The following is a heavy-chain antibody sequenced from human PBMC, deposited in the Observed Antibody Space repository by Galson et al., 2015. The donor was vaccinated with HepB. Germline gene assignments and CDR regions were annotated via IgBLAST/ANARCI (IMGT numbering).Heavy chain of an antibody. CDR2: IYPGDSDT. Sequence: QSGAEVKKPVEPLKISCMGSGYSFTSYWIGWVRQMPGKVLEWMGIIYPGDSDTRYSPSFQGQVTISADKSISTAYLQWSSLKASDTAMYYCARHISSGTSYYYGMDVWGQGTTVTVSS. CDR1: GYSFTSYW. CDR3: ARHISSGTSYYYGMDV. V-gene: IGHV5-51*01. J-gene: IGHJ6*02. D-gene: IGHD1-1*01.